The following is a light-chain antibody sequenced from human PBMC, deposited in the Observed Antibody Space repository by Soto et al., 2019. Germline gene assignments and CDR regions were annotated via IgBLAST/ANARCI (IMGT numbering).Light chain of an antibody. Sequence: EIVLTQSPATLSLSPGERATLSCRASQSVSSYLAWYQHKPGQAPRLLMSGASSRASGVPVRFSGSGSGTDFTLTISRLEPEDFALYYCQQYGGSPITFGLGTRLEI. V-gene: IGKV3-20*01. J-gene: IGKJ5*01. CDR3: QQYGGSPIT. CDR2: GAS. CDR1: QSVSSY.